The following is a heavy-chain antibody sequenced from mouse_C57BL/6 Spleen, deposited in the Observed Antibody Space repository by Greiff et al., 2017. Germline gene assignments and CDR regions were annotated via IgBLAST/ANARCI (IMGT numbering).Heavy chain of an antibody. D-gene: IGHD2-2*01. CDR2: IYPGTSAT. V-gene: IGHV1-5*01. Sequence: EVQLQQSGTVLARPGASVKMSCKTSGYTFTSYWMHWVKQRPGQGLEWIGAIYPGTSATGYNQKVKGKAKLTAVTSASTAYMERSSLTNEDSAVYYCRGVGLGYDGSGFGGWGKGAMVT. J-gene: IGHJ3*01. CDR3: RGVGLGYDGSGFGG. CDR1: GYTFTSYW.